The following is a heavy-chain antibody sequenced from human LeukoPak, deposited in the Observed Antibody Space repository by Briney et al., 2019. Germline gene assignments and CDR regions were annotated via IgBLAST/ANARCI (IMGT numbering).Heavy chain of an antibody. V-gene: IGHV3-9*01. D-gene: IGHD6-13*01. CDR2: ISWNSGSI. CDR3: AKARAPFARGRSSWYVFDY. Sequence: GGSLRLSCAASGFTFDDYAMHWVRQAPGKGLEWVSGISWNSGSIGYADSVKGRFTISRDNAKNSLYLQMNSLRAEDTALYYCAKARAPFARGRSSWYVFDYWGQGTLVTVSS. CDR1: GFTFDDYA. J-gene: IGHJ4*02.